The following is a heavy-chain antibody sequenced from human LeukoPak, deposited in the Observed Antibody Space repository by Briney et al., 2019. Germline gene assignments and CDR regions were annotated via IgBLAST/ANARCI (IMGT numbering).Heavy chain of an antibody. CDR3: ARGGQQLGEFDC. V-gene: IGHV3-13*01. J-gene: IGHJ4*02. Sequence: AGGSLRLSCAASGFTFSSYDMHWVRQATGKGLEWVSAIGTAGDTYYPGSVKGRFTISRENAKNSLYLQMNSLRAGDTAVYYCARGGQQLGEFDCWGQGTLVTVFS. CDR1: GFTFSSYD. CDR2: IGTAGDT. D-gene: IGHD6-13*01.